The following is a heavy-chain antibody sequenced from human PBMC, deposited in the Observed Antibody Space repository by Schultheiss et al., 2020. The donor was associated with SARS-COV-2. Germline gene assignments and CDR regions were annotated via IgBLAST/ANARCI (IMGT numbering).Heavy chain of an antibody. J-gene: IGHJ5*02. CDR2: INHSGST. CDR1: GGSFSGYY. CDR3: ARQYSGSYYGWFDP. Sequence: SQTLSLTCAVYGGSFSGYYWSWIRQPPGKGLEWIGEINHSGSTNYNPSLKSRVTISVDTSKNQFSLKLSSVTAADTAVYYCARQYSGSYYGWFDPWGQGTLVTVSS. V-gene: IGHV4-34*01. D-gene: IGHD1-26*01.